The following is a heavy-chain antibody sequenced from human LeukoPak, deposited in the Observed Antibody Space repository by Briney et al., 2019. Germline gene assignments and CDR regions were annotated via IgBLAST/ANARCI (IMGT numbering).Heavy chain of an antibody. CDR1: GGSFSGYF. Sequence: PSETLSLTCAVYGGSFSGYFWSWIRQPPGKGLEWIGEINHSGNTYYNPSLKSRVTISIDMSKNQFSLKLSSVTAADTAVYNCARQLALWGDQSKSFDYWGRGTLVTVSS. CDR3: ARQLALWGDQSKSFDY. J-gene: IGHJ4*02. CDR2: INHSGNT. V-gene: IGHV4-34*01. D-gene: IGHD3-16*01.